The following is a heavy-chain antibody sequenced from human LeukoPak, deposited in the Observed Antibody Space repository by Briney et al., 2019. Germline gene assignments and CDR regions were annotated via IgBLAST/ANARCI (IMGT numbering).Heavy chain of an antibody. V-gene: IGHV3-23*01. CDR2: VSATGYTT. Sequence: GGSLRLSCVASGFTFSSYGMSWVRQAPGKGLEWVSYVSATGYTTSYADSVKGRFTISRDNAKNSLFLQMNSLRAEDTAVYFCARATWDPNYYYYMDVWGKGTTVTISS. CDR1: GFTFSSYG. CDR3: ARATWDPNYYYYMDV. D-gene: IGHD1-26*01. J-gene: IGHJ6*03.